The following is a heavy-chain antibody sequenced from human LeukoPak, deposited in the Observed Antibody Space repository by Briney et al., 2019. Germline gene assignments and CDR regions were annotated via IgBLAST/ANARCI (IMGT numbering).Heavy chain of an antibody. D-gene: IGHD1-7*01. CDR1: GGSISSSSYY. V-gene: IGHV4-39*07. CDR3: ARDEVLELRGYYYYGMDV. Sequence: SETLSLTCTVSGGSISSSSYYWSWIRQPPGKGLEWIGEINHSGSTNYNPSLKSRVTISVDTSKNQFSLKLSSVTAADTAVYYCARDEVLELRGYYYYGMDVWGQGTTVTVSS. CDR2: INHSGST. J-gene: IGHJ6*02.